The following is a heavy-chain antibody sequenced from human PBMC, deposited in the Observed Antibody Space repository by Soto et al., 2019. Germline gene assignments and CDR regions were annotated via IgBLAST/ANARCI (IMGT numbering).Heavy chain of an antibody. Sequence: AGGSLRLSCVASGFRFSDHSMNWVRQAPGKGLEWVSYITSSGDSIQYADSVKGRFTVSRDNAKNSLFLHMNSLRDDDTAVYYCARLPKGSTVTSWGQGTLVTVSS. CDR3: ARLPKGSTVTS. CDR1: GFRFSDHS. J-gene: IGHJ4*02. D-gene: IGHD4-17*01. CDR2: ITSSGDSI. V-gene: IGHV3-48*02.